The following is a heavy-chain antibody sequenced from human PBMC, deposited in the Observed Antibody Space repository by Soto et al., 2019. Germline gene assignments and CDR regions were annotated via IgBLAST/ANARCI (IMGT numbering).Heavy chain of an antibody. D-gene: IGHD1-26*01. CDR1: GFTFSSYA. CDR3: AQQRLYRGSYYDY. Sequence: EVQLLESGGGLVQPGGSLRLSCAASGFTFSSYAMSWVRQAPGKGLEWVSAISGSGGSTYYADSVKGRFTISRDNSKNTLYLQINSLRAEDTAVYYCAQQRLYRGSYYDYWGQGTLVTVSS. J-gene: IGHJ4*02. CDR2: ISGSGGST. V-gene: IGHV3-23*01.